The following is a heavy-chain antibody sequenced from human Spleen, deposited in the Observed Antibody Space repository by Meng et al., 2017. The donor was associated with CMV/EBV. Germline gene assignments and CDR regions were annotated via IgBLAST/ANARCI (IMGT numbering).Heavy chain of an antibody. CDR2: VIISGATK. CDR3: TSRSSP. CDR1: GFTFSIYE. D-gene: IGHD6-6*01. J-gene: IGHJ5*02. Sequence: GESLKISCVASGFTFSIYEMNWVRQAPGKGLEWVSQVIISGATKYNADSVKGRFIISRDNSQNTLYLQMNSLRAEDTAVYYCTSRSSPWGQGTLVTVSS. V-gene: IGHV3-48*03.